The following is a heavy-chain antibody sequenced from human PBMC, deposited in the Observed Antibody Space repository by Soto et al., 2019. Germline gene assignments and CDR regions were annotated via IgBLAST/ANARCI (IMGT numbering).Heavy chain of an antibody. V-gene: IGHV3-7*03. J-gene: IGHJ4*02. CDR1: GFTFGSNW. Sequence: PGGSLRLSCAASGFTFGSNWMSWVRQAPGKGLEWVANIKRDGSEKYYVDSVKGRFTISRDNAKNTLYLQMNSLRADDTAVYYCARWSYLDYWGQGTRVTVSS. D-gene: IGHD3-3*01. CDR2: IKRDGSEK. CDR3: ARWSYLDY.